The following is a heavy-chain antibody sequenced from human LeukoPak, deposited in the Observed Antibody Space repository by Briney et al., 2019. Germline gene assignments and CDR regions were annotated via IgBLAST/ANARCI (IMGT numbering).Heavy chain of an antibody. CDR1: GFTVSSNY. V-gene: IGHV4-34*01. CDR2: INHSGST. D-gene: IGHD4-11*01. J-gene: IGHJ6*03. CDR3: ARVGVATTVHYYYYMDV. Sequence: GSLRLSCAASGFTVSSNYMSWIRQPPGKGLEWIGEINHSGSTNYNPSLKSRVTISVDTSKNQFSLKLSSVTAAGTAVYYCARVGVATTVHYYYYMDVWGKGTTVTVSS.